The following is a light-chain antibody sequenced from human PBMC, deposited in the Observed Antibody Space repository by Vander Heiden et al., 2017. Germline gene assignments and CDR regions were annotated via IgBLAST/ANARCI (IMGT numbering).Light chain of an antibody. CDR1: SSDVGGYDY. V-gene: IGLV2-14*01. CDR2: EVR. J-gene: IGLJ2*01. Sequence: QSALTQPASVSGSPGQSITISCTGTSSDVGGYDYVSWYQQHPGEVPRLMIYEVRNRPSGVSNRFSGSKSGNTASLTISGLQAEDEADYYCSSQTSSSTYVLFGGGTKLTVL. CDR3: SSQTSSSTYVL.